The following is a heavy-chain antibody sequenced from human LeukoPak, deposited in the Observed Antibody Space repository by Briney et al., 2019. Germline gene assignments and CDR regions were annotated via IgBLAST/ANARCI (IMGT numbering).Heavy chain of an antibody. CDR3: ARGPIVVVPIAARPGEFD. Sequence: GGSLRLSCAASGFTFSSYSMNWVRQAPGKGLEWVSSISSSSSYIYYADSVKGRFTISRDNAKNSLYLQMNSLRAEDTAVYYCARGPIVVVPIAARPGEFDWGQGTLVTVSS. D-gene: IGHD6-6*01. CDR2: ISSSSSYI. CDR1: GFTFSSYS. V-gene: IGHV3-21*01. J-gene: IGHJ4*02.